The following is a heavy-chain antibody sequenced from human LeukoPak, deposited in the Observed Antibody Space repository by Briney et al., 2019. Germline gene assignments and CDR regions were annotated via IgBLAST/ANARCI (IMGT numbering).Heavy chain of an antibody. CDR3: ARHWGSYRSGYFDY. CDR1: GGSFSGYY. V-gene: IGHV4-34*01. Sequence: SETLSLTCAVYGGSFSGYYWSWIRQPPGKGLEWIGSIYYSGTTFYNPSLKSRVTISVDTSKDQYSLKLTSVTAADTTVYYCARHWGSYRSGYFDYWGQGTLVTVSS. CDR2: IYYSGTT. D-gene: IGHD3-16*02. J-gene: IGHJ4*02.